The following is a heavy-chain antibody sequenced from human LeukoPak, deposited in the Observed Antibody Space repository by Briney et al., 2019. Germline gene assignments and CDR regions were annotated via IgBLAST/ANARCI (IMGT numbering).Heavy chain of an antibody. CDR2: INPSGGST. Sequence: ASVKVSCKASGYTFTSCYMHWVRQAPGQGLEWMGIINPSGGSTSYAQKFQGRVTMPRDMSTSTVYMELSSLRSEDTAVYFCARKPDSKNWFDPWGQGPLVIVSS. J-gene: IGHJ5*02. CDR3: ARKPDSKNWFDP. CDR1: GYTFTSCY. V-gene: IGHV1-46*01. D-gene: IGHD1-14*01.